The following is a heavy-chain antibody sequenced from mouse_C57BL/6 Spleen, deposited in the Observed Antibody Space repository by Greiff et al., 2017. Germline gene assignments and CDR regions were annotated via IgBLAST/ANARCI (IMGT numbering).Heavy chain of an antibody. V-gene: IGHV1-22*01. J-gene: IGHJ1*03. CDR2: INPNNGGT. CDR3: ASFVTTDWYFDV. Sequence: EVQLQQSGPELVKPGASVKMSCKASGYTFTDYNMHWVKQTHGKSLEWIGYINPNNGGTSYNQKFKGKATLTVNKSSSTAYMELRSLTSEDSAVYYCASFVTTDWYFDVCGTGTTVTVSS. D-gene: IGHD1-1*01. CDR1: GYTFTDYN.